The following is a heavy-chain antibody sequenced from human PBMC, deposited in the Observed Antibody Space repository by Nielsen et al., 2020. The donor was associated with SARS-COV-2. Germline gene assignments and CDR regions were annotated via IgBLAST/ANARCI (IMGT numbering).Heavy chain of an antibody. J-gene: IGHJ4*02. CDR3: AGGTTAFRYFFDY. CDR1: GDSINSYY. Sequence: GSLRLSCTVSGDSINSYYWTWIRQPPGKGLECLGYVFSSGSANYHPSLKSRVTMSVDTSKNQFSLTLRSVTAADTALYYCAGGTTAFRYFFDYWGQGTLVTVSS. V-gene: IGHV4-59*08. CDR2: VFSSGSA. D-gene: IGHD2/OR15-2a*01.